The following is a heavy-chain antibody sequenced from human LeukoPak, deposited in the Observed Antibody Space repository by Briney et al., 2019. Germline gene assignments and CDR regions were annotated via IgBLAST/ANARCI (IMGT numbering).Heavy chain of an antibody. CDR3: ARHRDYYDT. D-gene: IGHD3-22*01. CDR1: GGSISSYY. CDR2: IYSSGSA. J-gene: IGHJ4*01. Sequence: SETLSLTCTVFGGSISSYYWTWIRQPPGKGLEWIGYIYSSGSANYNPSLKSRVIISGDTSKNQISLNLTSVTAADTAVYFCARHRDYYDTWGHGTLVTVSS. V-gene: IGHV4-59*08.